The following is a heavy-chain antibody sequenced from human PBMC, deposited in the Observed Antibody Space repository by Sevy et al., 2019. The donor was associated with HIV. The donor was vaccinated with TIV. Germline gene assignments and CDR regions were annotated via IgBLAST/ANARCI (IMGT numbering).Heavy chain of an antibody. CDR2: ISNSGSAK. D-gene: IGHD1-1*01. V-gene: IGHV3-48*03. J-gene: IGHJ4*02. CDR1: GFPFGSYE. Sequence: GGSLRLSCTASGFPFGSYEMNWVRQAPGKGLEWVSYISNSGSAKYYSDSVRGRFTISRDNAKNSLYLQMNSLRAEDTAVYYCARDLPPRVTTLAHFDYWGRGTLVTASS. CDR3: ARDLPPRVTTLAHFDY.